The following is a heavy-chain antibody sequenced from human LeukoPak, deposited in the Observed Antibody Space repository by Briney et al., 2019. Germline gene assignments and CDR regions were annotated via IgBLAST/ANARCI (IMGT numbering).Heavy chain of an antibody. CDR1: GGSISSTSYY. D-gene: IGHD6-19*01. V-gene: IGHV4-39*01. Sequence: PSETLPLTCTVSGGSISSTSYYWGWLRQPPGKGLEWIGSIYYSGSTYYNPSPKSRVTISVDTSKNQCSLKLSSVTAADTAVYYCARRPWTDSSGWYMLDYWVQGTLVSVSS. CDR3: ARRPWTDSSGWYMLDY. CDR2: IYYSGST. J-gene: IGHJ4*02.